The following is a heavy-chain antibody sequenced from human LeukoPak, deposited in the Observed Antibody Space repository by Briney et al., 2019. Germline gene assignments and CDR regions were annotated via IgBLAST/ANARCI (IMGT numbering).Heavy chain of an antibody. CDR2: ISGTGGST. V-gene: IGHV3-23*01. CDR3: ATGYSSSWCYFDY. Sequence: SGGSLRLSCAASGFTFSSYAMSWARQAPGKGLEWVSTISGTGGSTYYADSVKGRFTISRDNSKNTLYLQMNSLRAGDAAVYYCATGYSSSWCYFDYWGQGTLVTVSS. CDR1: GFTFSSYA. D-gene: IGHD6-13*01. J-gene: IGHJ4*02.